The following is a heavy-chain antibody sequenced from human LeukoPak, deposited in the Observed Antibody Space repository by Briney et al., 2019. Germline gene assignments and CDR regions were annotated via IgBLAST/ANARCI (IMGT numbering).Heavy chain of an antibody. Sequence: GGSLRLSCAASGFTFSSYWMHWVRQAPGKGLVWVSCINSDGSSTRYADSVKGRFTISRDNAKNTLYLQMNSLRAEDTAVYYCARDWRYSNYVAANWFDPRGQGTLVTVSS. V-gene: IGHV3-74*01. J-gene: IGHJ5*02. CDR3: ARDWRYSNYVAANWFDP. CDR1: GFTFSSYW. D-gene: IGHD4-11*01. CDR2: INSDGSST.